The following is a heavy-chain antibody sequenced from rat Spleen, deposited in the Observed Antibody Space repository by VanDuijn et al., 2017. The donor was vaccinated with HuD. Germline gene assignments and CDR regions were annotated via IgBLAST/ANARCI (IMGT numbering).Heavy chain of an antibody. CDR1: GFTFSNYD. J-gene: IGHJ3*01. D-gene: IGHD1-1*01. CDR3: ATDHYWFAY. V-gene: IGHV5-20*01. Sequence: EVQLVESGGGLVQPGRSMKLSCAASGFTFSNYDMAWVRQAPTKGLEWVASINFDGSGTYYRDSVKGRFTISRDNAKSTLYLQMDSLRSEDTAAYYCATDHYWFAYWGKGSLVTVSS. CDR2: INFDGSGT.